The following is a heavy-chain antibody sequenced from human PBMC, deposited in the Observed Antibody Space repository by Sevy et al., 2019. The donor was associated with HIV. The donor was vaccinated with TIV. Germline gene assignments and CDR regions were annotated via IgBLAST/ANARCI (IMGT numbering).Heavy chain of an antibody. Sequence: GGSLRLSCAASGFTFSDYYWGRIRQAPGKGLEWVSHISPSAKTTYYADSVKGRFTISRDNAKKSLYLQMNSLRAEDTALYYCAGGKYWFDPWGQGTLVTVSS. D-gene: IGHD6-6*01. CDR2: ISPSAKTT. J-gene: IGHJ5*02. CDR3: AGGKYWFDP. V-gene: IGHV3-11*04. CDR1: GFTFSDYY.